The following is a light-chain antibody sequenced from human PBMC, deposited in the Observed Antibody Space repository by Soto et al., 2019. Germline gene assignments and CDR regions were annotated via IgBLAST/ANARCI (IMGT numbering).Light chain of an antibody. CDR2: GAS. CDR3: QQYNNWPPT. CDR1: QTITTN. Sequence: EIVMTQSPATLSVSPGERATLSCRASQTITTNLAWYQLKPGQAPRLLIYGASTRATGIPARFSGSGSGTEFTLTISSLQSEDFAVYYCQQYNNWPPTFGGGTKVEIK. J-gene: IGKJ4*01. V-gene: IGKV3-15*01.